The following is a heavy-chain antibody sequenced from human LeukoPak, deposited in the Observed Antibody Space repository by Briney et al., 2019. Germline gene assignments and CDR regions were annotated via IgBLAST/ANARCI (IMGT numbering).Heavy chain of an antibody. CDR2: ISGSGGST. J-gene: IGHJ4*02. V-gene: IGHV3-23*01. CDR1: GFTFSSYA. D-gene: IGHD2-2*01. CDR3: AKDDCSSTSCFHWYY. Sequence: GESLKISCAASGFTFSSYAMSWVRQAPGKGLEWVSAISGSGGSTFYADSVKGRFTISRDNSKNTLYLQMNSLRAEDTAVYYCAKDDCSSTSCFHWYYWGQGTLVTVSS.